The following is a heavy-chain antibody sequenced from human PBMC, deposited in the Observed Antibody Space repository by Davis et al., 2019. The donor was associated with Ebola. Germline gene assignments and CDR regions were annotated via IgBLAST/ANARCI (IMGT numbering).Heavy chain of an antibody. CDR3: ARQRGPRGYGSSWYFRYYGMDV. CDR1: GGSISSYY. J-gene: IGHJ6*02. Sequence: SETLSLTCTVSGGSISSYYWSWIRQPPGKGLEWIGEINHSGSTNYNPSLKSRVTISVDTSQNQFSLKLSPVTAADTAVYYCARQRGPRGYGSSWYFRYYGMDVWGQGTTVTVSS. V-gene: IGHV4-34*01. CDR2: INHSGST. D-gene: IGHD6-13*01.